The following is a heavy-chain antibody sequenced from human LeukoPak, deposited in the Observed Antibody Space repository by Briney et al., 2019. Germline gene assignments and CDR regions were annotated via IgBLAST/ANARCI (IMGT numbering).Heavy chain of an antibody. CDR1: GFTFATYG. V-gene: IGHV3-30*02. Sequence: GGSLRLSCAASGFTFATYGMHWVRLAPGKGLEWVAFIQNDEIDKFYADSVRGRFTVSRDNPKNTLYLQMNSLRAEDTAVYYCARASGSSIWGQGTMVTVSS. J-gene: IGHJ3*02. CDR3: ARASGSSI. CDR2: IQNDEIDK.